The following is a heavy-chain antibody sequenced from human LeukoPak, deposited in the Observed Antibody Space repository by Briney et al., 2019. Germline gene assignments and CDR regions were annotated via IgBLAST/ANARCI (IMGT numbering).Heavy chain of an antibody. CDR2: ISGSGTRT. V-gene: IGHV3-23*01. D-gene: IGHD3-9*01. CDR1: GFTFSSYA. J-gene: IGHJ5*02. Sequence: GGSLRLSCAASGFTFSSYAMSWVRQAPGKGLEWVSAISGSGTRTYYADSVKGRFTISRDNSKNTLYLQMNSLRADDTAVYYCAKGYYDILTDYFHNWFNPWGQGTLVIVSS. CDR3: AKGYYDILTDYFHNWFNP.